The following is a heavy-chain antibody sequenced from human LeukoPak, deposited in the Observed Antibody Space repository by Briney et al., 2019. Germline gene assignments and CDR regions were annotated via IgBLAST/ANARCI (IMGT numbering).Heavy chain of an antibody. CDR3: ARTRSGSSVMEL. CDR1: GYTLTSYD. CDR2: MNPNSGRT. V-gene: IGHV1-8*01. Sequence: ASVKVSCKASGYTLTSYDINWVRQATGQGLEWMGWMNPNSGRTGYAQNFQGRITITRNTSISTAYMELSSLRSEDTAVYYCARTRSGSSVMELWGQGTLVTVSS. D-gene: IGHD1-7*01. J-gene: IGHJ4*02.